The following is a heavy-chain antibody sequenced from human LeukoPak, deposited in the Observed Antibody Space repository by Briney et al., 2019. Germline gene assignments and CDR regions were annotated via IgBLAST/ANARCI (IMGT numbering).Heavy chain of an antibody. CDR2: IYYSGSS. V-gene: IGHV4-31*03. J-gene: IGHJ4*02. D-gene: IGHD3-22*01. Sequence: PSETLSLTCTVSGGSINNGGYYWSWIRQHPGKGLEWIGYIYYSGSSYYNPSLRSRVTISVDTSKNHFSLKLSSVTAADTAVYYCAGSNLITMIVDYWGQGTLVTVSS. CDR1: GGSINNGGYY. CDR3: AGSNLITMIVDY.